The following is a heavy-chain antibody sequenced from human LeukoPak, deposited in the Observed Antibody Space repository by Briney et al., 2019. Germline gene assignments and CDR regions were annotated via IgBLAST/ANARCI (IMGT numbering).Heavy chain of an antibody. CDR1: GGIFSSYA. CDR3: ARDLMVAVAAPDY. V-gene: IGHV1-69*04. Sequence: SVKVSCKASGGIFSSYAISWVRQAPGQGLGWMGRIIPILGIANYAQKFQGRVTITADKSTSTAYMELSSLRSEDTAVYYCARDLMVAVAAPDYWGQGTLVTVSS. D-gene: IGHD6-19*01. CDR2: IIPILGIA. J-gene: IGHJ4*02.